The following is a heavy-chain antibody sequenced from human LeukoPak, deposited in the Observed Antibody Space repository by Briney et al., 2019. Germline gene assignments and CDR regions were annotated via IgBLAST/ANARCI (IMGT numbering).Heavy chain of an antibody. CDR3: ATLHQWELPPYDY. Sequence: ASVKVSCKASGYTFTSYYMHWVRQAPGQGLEWMGIINPSGGSTSYAQKFQGRVTMTRDTSTSTVYMELSGLRSEDTAVYYCATLHQWELPPYDYWGQGTLVTVSS. V-gene: IGHV1-46*01. CDR1: GYTFTSYY. D-gene: IGHD1-26*01. J-gene: IGHJ4*02. CDR2: INPSGGST.